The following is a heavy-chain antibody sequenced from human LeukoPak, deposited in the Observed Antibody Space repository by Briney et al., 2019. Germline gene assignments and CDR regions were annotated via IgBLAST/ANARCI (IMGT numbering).Heavy chain of an antibody. D-gene: IGHD6-25*01. CDR1: GYSISSGYY. V-gene: IGHV4-38-2*01. CDR3: ARGYSSGWTTYYYYYMDV. CDR2: IYHSGST. Sequence: PSETLSLTCAVSGYSISSGYYWGWIRQPPGKGLEWIGSIYHSGSTYYNPSLKSRVTISVDTSKNQFSLKLSSVTAADTAVYYCARGYSSGWTTYYYYYMDVWGKGTTVTVSS. J-gene: IGHJ6*03.